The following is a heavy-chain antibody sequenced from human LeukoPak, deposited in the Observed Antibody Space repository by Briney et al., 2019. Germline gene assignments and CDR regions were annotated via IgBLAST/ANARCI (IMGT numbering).Heavy chain of an antibody. CDR3: ARGRSGRNQYYFDY. V-gene: IGHV4-59*01. CDR1: GGSISSYY. CDR2: IYYSGST. J-gene: IGHJ4*02. Sequence: PSETLSLTCTVSGGSISSYYWSWIRQPPGKGLEWIGYIYYSGSTNYNPSLKSRVTISVDTSKNQFSLKLSSVTAADTAVYYCARGRSGRNQYYFDYWGQGTLVTVSS. D-gene: IGHD1-14*01.